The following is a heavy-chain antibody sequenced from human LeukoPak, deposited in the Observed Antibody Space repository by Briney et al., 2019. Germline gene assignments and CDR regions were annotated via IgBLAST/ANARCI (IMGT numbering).Heavy chain of an antibody. CDR3: SRDVSPVTRPYCYGMDV. J-gene: IGHJ6*02. D-gene: IGHD2-8*01. CDR1: GFTFSSYS. CDR2: ISSSTIYI. V-gene: IGHV3-21*01. Sequence: GGSLRLSCTASGFTFSSYSMNWVRQAPGKGLEWVSSISSSTIYIYYADSVKGRFTISRDNAKNSLYLQMNSLRAEDTAVCYCSRDVSPVTRPYCYGMDVWGQGTTVTVSS.